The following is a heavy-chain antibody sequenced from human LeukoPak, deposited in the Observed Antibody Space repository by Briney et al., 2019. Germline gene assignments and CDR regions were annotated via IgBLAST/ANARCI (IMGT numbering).Heavy chain of an antibody. CDR1: GGSISSGGYY. D-gene: IGHD6-6*01. CDR3: AAEYSSSDYYYYYVDV. Sequence: SETLSLTCTVSGGSISSGGYYWSWIRQHPGKGLEWIGYIYYSGSTYYNPSLKSRVNQFSLKLSSVTAADTAVYYCAAEYSSSDYYYYYVDVWGKGTTVTVSS. J-gene: IGHJ6*03. CDR2: IYYSGST. V-gene: IGHV4-31*03.